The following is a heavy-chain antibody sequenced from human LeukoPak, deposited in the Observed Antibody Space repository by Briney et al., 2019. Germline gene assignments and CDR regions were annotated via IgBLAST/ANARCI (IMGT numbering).Heavy chain of an antibody. CDR1: GDSVSSKSTA. Sequence: SQTLSLTCALSGDSVSSKSTAWNWIRQSPSRGLEWLGRTYYRSKWYTDYAVSVKGRITINPDTSQNQFSLQLNSVTPEDTAVYYCVRLVGGDIVYWGQGTLVTVSS. D-gene: IGHD5-12*01. CDR2: TYYRSKWYT. J-gene: IGHJ4*02. V-gene: IGHV6-1*01. CDR3: VRLVGGDIVY.